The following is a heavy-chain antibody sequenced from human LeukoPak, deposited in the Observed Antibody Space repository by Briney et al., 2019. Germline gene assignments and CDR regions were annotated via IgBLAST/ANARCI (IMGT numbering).Heavy chain of an antibody. D-gene: IGHD6-13*01. J-gene: IGHJ4*02. Sequence: EASVKVSCKASGYTFTNHYIHWVRRAPGQGLEWVGIINPSGGIPTYAQKFQGRVTMTTDMSTSTVYMELSSLRSDDTAIFYCAREGGASSHYDYWGQGTLVTVSS. CDR2: INPSGGIP. CDR3: AREGGASSHYDY. V-gene: IGHV1-46*01. CDR1: GYTFTNHY.